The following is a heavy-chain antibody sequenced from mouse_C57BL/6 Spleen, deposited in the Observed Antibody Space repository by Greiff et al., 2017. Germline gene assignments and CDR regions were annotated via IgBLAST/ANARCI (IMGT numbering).Heavy chain of an antibody. V-gene: IGHV5-17*01. CDR1: GFTFSDYG. CDR3: ARINSNYDYYAMDY. J-gene: IGHJ4*01. Sequence: EVMLVESGGGLVKPGGSLKLSCAASGFTFSDYGMHWVRQAPEKGLEWVAYISSGSSTIYYADTVKGRFTISRDNAKNTLFLQMTSLRSEDTAMYYCARINSNYDYYAMDYWGQGTSVTVSS. CDR2: ISSGSSTI. D-gene: IGHD2-5*01.